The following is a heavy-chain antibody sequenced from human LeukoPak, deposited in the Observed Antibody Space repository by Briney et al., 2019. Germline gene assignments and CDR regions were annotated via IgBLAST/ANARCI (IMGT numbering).Heavy chain of an antibody. CDR1: GFTFRTYL. V-gene: IGHV3-7*01. Sequence: GGPLTLSCAASGFTFRTYLLTGLAHARGGAGEGLANVKQDGSEKNYVDSVKGRFTISSDNAKNSLYVQMNSLRAEDTAVYYCASGVPGAMRSALDCWGQGTLVTVSS. CDR3: ASGVPGAMRSALDC. J-gene: IGHJ4*02. CDR2: VKQDGSEK. D-gene: IGHD2-2*01.